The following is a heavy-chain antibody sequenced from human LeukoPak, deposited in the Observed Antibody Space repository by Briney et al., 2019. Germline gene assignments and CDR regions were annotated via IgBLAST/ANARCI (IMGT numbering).Heavy chain of an antibody. J-gene: IGHJ4*02. CDR2: ISYDGSNK. V-gene: IGHV3-30-3*01. CDR1: GFTFSSYA. Sequence: PGRSLRLSCAASGFTFSSYAMHWVRQAPGKGLEWVAVISYDGSNKYYADSVKGRFTISRDNSKNTLYLQMNSLRAEDTALYYCARVFTLCHQNDFWSGYCPFDYWGQGTLVTVSS. D-gene: IGHD3-3*01. CDR3: ARVFTLCHQNDFWSGYCPFDY.